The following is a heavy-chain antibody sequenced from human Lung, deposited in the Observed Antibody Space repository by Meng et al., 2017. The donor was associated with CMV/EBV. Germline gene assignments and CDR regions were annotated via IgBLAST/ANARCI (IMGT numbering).Heavy chain of an antibody. J-gene: IGHJ5*01. Sequence: VSRNASRYTFSRYGISWLRQAPGQGLEWLGSTSTYHRITNYAQNLQGRVTMTTDTSTSTAYMELRSLRHDDTAVYYCARREGWFDSWGQGTLVTVSS. CDR1: RYTFSRYG. CDR2: TSTYHRIT. V-gene: IGHV1-18*01. CDR3: ARREGWFDS.